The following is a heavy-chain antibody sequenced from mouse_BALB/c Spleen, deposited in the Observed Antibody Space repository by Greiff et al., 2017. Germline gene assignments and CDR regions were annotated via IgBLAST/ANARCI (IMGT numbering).Heavy chain of an antibody. CDR1: GYTFTSYY. CDR3: ARGYYGSSSYAMDY. J-gene: IGHJ4*01. Sequence: QVQLKESGAELVKPGASVKLSCKASGYTFTSYYMYWVKQRPGQGLEWIGEINPSNGGTNFNEKFKSKATLTVDKSSSTAYMQLSSLTSEDSAVYYCARGYYGSSSYAMDYWGQGTSVTVSS. V-gene: IGHV1S81*02. D-gene: IGHD1-1*01. CDR2: INPSNGGT.